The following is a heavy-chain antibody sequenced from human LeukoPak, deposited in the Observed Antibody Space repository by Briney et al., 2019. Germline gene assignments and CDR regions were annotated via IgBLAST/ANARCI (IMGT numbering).Heavy chain of an antibody. CDR3: ARFLYYDSSGYDY. Sequence: SETLSLTCTVSGYSISSGYYWGWIRQPPGKGLEWIGSIYHSGSTYYNPSLKSRVTISVDTSKNQFSLKLSSVTAADTAVYYCARFLYYDSSGYDYWGQGTLVTVSS. CDR1: GYSISSGYY. CDR2: IYHSGST. D-gene: IGHD3-22*01. J-gene: IGHJ4*02. V-gene: IGHV4-38-2*02.